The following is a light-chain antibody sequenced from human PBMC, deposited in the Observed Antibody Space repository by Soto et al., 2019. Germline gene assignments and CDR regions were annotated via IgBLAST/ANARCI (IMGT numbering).Light chain of an antibody. Sequence: EIVLTQSPGTLSLSPGERATLSCRASQRVRNSTFLAWYQQKPGQAPRLLIYGAFSRATGIPDRFSGSGSGTEFTLTISRLEPEDFAVYYCQQYGYSPLTFGGGTKVEIK. J-gene: IGKJ4*02. CDR1: QRVRNSTF. CDR2: GAF. CDR3: QQYGYSPLT. V-gene: IGKV3-20*01.